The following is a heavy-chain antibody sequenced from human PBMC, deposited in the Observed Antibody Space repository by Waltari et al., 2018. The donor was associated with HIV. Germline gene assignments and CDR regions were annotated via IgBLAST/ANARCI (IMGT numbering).Heavy chain of an antibody. CDR2: IYYTGTT. CDR1: GGSVINSDYY. CDR3: ARRPRMAGFYLYSGMDV. J-gene: IGHJ6*02. D-gene: IGHD2-8*01. V-gene: IGHV4-39*01. Sequence: QLQLQQSGPGLVKPSETLSLTCTVSGGSVINSDYYWDFIRQSPGKGLVWIGNIYYTGTTFYNPSLKSRVTMPADLSKNQFSLRLRSVTAADTAIYYCARRPRMAGFYLYSGMDVWGQGTTVTVSS.